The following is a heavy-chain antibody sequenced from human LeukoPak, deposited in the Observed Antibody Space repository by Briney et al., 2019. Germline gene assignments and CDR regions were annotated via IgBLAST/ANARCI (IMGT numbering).Heavy chain of an antibody. Sequence: SETLSLTCTVSGGSISSYYWSWIRQPPGKGLEWIGYIYYSGSTNYNPSLKSRVTISVDTSKNQFSLKLSSVTAAGTAVYYCAKYHSSDDAFDIWGQGTMVTVSS. CDR2: IYYSGST. J-gene: IGHJ3*02. CDR1: GGSISSYY. CDR3: AKYHSSDDAFDI. V-gene: IGHV4-59*08. D-gene: IGHD6-19*01.